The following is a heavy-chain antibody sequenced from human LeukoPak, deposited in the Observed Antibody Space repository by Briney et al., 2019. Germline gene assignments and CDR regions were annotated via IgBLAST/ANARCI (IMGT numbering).Heavy chain of an antibody. J-gene: IGHJ6*03. CDR2: IYYSGST. V-gene: IGHV4-39*07. CDR3: ARFYYDSTKNRGYYYYYYMDV. CDR1: GGSISSSSYY. D-gene: IGHD3-22*01. Sequence: SETLSLTCTVSGGSISSSSYYWGWIRQPPGKGLEWIGSIYYSGSTYYNPSLKSRVTISVDTSKNQFSLKLSSVTAADTAVYYCARFYYDSTKNRGYYYYYYMDVWGKGTTVTVSS.